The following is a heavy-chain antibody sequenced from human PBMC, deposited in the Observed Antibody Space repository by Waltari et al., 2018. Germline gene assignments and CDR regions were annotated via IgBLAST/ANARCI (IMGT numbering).Heavy chain of an antibody. CDR3: ARHSYSLGYGHYVAAGY. V-gene: IGHV4-39*01. J-gene: IGHJ4*02. D-gene: IGHD4-17*01. CDR2: IYYSETT. CDR1: GGSLRSSRDY. Sequence: QVQLQESGPGLVKPSETLSLTCTVSGGSLRSSRDYWGRIRQPPGTGLEWIGSIYYSETTNYIPSLLSRVTISLDTSKNHFSLNLTSVTAADTAVYYCARHSYSLGYGHYVAAGYWGQGTLVTVSS.